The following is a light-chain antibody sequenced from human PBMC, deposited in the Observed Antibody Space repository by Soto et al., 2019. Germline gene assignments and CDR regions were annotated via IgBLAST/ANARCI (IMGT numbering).Light chain of an antibody. J-gene: IGLJ2*01. CDR3: SSYAGSNNVV. CDR1: SSDVGDYNY. Sequence: QSALTQPPSASGSPGQSVTISCTGTSSDVGDYNYVSWYQQHPGKAPKLMIYEVSKRPSGVPDRFSGSKSGSTASLTVSGLQAEDEAGYYCSSYAGSNNVVFGGGTKLTVL. V-gene: IGLV2-8*01. CDR2: EVS.